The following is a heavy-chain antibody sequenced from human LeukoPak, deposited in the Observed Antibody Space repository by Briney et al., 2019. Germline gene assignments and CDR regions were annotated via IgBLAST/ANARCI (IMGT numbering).Heavy chain of an antibody. J-gene: IGHJ3*02. V-gene: IGHV1-2*06. CDR2: FDPNSGGA. CDR1: GYTCSGYY. Sequence: PEASVRVSCKASGYTCSGYYMHWVRQAPGQGLEWVGRFDPNSGGASYAQKFQGRVSMTRDTSSSTDYMELNRLRSDDTAVYYCAGGGVSFGDSWGPGTLVTVSS. CDR3: AGGGVSFGDS. D-gene: IGHD2-21*01.